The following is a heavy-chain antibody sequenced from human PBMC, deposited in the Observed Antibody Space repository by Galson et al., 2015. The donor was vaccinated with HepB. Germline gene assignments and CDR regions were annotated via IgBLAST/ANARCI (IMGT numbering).Heavy chain of an antibody. J-gene: IGHJ6*03. CDR1: GGTFSSYA. Sequence: SVKVSCKASGGTFSSYAINWVRQATGQGLEWMGWMNPNSGNTGYAQKFQGRVTMTRNTSISTAYMELSSLRSEDTAVYYCARVVPAAILGEDYYYYYMDVWGKGTTVTVSS. V-gene: IGHV1-8*02. D-gene: IGHD2-2*02. CDR3: ARVVPAAILGEDYYYYYMDV. CDR2: MNPNSGNT.